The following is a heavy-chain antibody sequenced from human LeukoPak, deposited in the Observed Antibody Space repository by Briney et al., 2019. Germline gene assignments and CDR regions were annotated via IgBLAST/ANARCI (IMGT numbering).Heavy chain of an antibody. D-gene: IGHD5-12*01. CDR3: ARGTDIVVHDAFDI. Sequence: SETLSLTCTVSGGSISSGGYYWSWIRQHPGKGLEWIGYIYYSGSTYYNTSLKSRVTISVDTSKNQFSLKLSSVTAADTAVYYCARGTDIVVHDAFDIWGQGTMVTVSS. J-gene: IGHJ3*02. V-gene: IGHV4-31*03. CDR1: GGSISSGGYY. CDR2: IYYSGST.